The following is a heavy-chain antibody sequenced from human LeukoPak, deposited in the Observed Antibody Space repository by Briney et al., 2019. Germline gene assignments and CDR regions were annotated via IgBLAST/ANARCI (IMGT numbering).Heavy chain of an antibody. CDR3: AREPAAAGKNWFDP. V-gene: IGHV3-48*04. CDR2: ISGSSSPI. CDR1: GFTFRGYS. D-gene: IGHD6-25*01. Sequence: PGGSLRLSSAASGFTFRGYSMNWVRQAPGKGLEWVSYISGSSSPIFYADSVKGRFTISRDNAKNSLYLQMNSLRAEDTAVYYCAREPAAAGKNWFDPWGQGTLVTVSS. J-gene: IGHJ5*02.